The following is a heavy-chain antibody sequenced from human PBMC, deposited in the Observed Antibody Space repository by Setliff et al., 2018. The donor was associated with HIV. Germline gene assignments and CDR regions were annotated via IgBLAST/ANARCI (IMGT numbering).Heavy chain of an antibody. J-gene: IGHJ5*02. D-gene: IGHD4-17*01. CDR2: INANSGSP. V-gene: IGHV7-4-1*02. Sequence: ASVKVSCKTSGYNFENYAINWVRQAPRQGLEWMGWINANSGSPTYAQAFTGRFFFSVDTAVATAYLQINNLKTEDTAVYFCARGLYGDYGGDLNWLDPWGHGTRVTVSS. CDR3: ARGLYGDYGGDLNWLDP. CDR1: GYNFENYA.